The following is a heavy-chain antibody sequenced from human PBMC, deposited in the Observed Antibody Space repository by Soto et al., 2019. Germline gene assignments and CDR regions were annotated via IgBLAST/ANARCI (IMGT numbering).Heavy chain of an antibody. CDR2: IYHSGSA. V-gene: IGHV4-4*02. CDR1: GCSVSSTYW. J-gene: IGHJ4*02. D-gene: IGHD6-13*01. CDR3: ARYNASSGTYDFDD. Sequence: SGTLSLTCAVSGCSVSSTYWWSWFRQPPGKGLEWIGEIYHSGSASYNPSLKSRVTISVDNSKNQFSLNLNSVTAADTAVYYCARYNASSGTYDFDDWGQGTLVTVSS.